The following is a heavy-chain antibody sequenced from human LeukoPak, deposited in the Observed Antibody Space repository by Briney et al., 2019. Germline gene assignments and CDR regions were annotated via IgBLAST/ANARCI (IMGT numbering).Heavy chain of an antibody. D-gene: IGHD6-19*01. Sequence: ASVKVSCKASGYTFTGYYLHWVRQAPGQGLEWMGWIHPNSGDTNFAQRFQGRVTMTRDTFISTAYMELTSLRSDDTAVYYCARLATVPGWGQGTLVTVSS. CDR2: IHPNSGDT. CDR3: ARLATVPG. V-gene: IGHV1-2*02. CDR1: GYTFTGYY. J-gene: IGHJ1*01.